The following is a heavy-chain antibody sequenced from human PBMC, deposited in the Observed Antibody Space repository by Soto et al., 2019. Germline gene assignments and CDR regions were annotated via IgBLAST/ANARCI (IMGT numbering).Heavy chain of an antibody. D-gene: IGHD2-21*02. V-gene: IGHV5-51*01. CDR2: IYLSDSDT. Sequence: SLNISYKVSVSILTNYLIGSIRQVPGQGLQFLGIIYLSDSDTTYSPSLQGQVTISANKYITTADLQWRRLKASDTATYHCSRFTIECGADCFLGYWDQGHVVPVAS. CDR1: VSILTNYL. CDR3: SRFTIECGADCFLGY. J-gene: IGHJ4*02.